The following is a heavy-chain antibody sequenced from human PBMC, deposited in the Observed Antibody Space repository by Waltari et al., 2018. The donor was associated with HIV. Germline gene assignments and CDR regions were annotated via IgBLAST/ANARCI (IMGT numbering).Heavy chain of an antibody. V-gene: IGHV4-4*02. Sequence: QVQLQESGPRLVKPSGTLSLTCAVFGGSINSNNWWSWVRQPPGKGREWIGEIFHSGSTNYNPSLKSRVTISVDKSKTQFSLKLNSVTAADTAVYYCARDGANWGQGTLVTVSS. CDR2: IFHSGST. CDR3: ARDGAN. CDR1: GGSINSNNW. D-gene: IGHD1-26*01. J-gene: IGHJ4*02.